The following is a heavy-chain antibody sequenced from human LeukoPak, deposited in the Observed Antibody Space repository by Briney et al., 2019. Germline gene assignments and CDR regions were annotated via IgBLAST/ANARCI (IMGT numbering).Heavy chain of an antibody. J-gene: IGHJ4*02. CDR1: GYTFTGYY. Sequence: GASVKVSCKASGYTFTGYYMHWVRQAPGQGLEWMGWINPNSGGTNYAQKFQGRVTMTRDTSISTAYMELSRLRSDDTAVYYCARDHEDFWSGYYNYWGQGTLVTVSS. CDR2: INPNSGGT. V-gene: IGHV1-2*02. CDR3: ARDHEDFWSGYYNY. D-gene: IGHD3-3*01.